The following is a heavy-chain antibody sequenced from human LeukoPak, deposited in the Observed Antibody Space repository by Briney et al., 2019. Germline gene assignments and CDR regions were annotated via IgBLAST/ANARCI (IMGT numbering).Heavy chain of an antibody. Sequence: SVKVSCKASGYTFTSYDINWVRQAPGQGLEWLGGIIPIFGTANYAQKFQGRVTITTDESTSTAYMELSSLRSEDTAVYYCALCQRDGTWHGLDPWGQGTLVTVSS. CDR2: IIPIFGTA. CDR3: ALCQRDGTWHGLDP. J-gene: IGHJ5*02. D-gene: IGHD2-2*01. V-gene: IGHV1-69*05. CDR1: GYTFTSYD.